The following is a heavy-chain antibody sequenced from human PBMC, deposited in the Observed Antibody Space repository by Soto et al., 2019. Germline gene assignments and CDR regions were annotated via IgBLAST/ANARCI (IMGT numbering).Heavy chain of an antibody. Sequence: SETLSLTCTGSGVSISSGGYYWSWIRQHPGKGLEWIGYIYYSGSTYYNPSLKSRVTISVDTSKNQFSLKLSSVTAADTAVYYCARDQIRYYYDSSGTSIDGMDVWGQGTTVTVSS. D-gene: IGHD3-22*01. V-gene: IGHV4-31*03. J-gene: IGHJ6*02. CDR2: IYYSGST. CDR3: ARDQIRYYYDSSGTSIDGMDV. CDR1: GVSISSGGYY.